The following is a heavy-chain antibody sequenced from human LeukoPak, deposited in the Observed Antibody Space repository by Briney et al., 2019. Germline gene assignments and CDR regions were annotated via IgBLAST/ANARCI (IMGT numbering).Heavy chain of an antibody. V-gene: IGHV3-15*01. CDR2: FKSKNDILTT. J-gene: IGHJ4*02. CDR3: STDSPKVITYYYDSSGYQRDDY. D-gene: IGHD3-22*01. CDR1: GFTYRNAW. Sequence: KPGASPRLSCVASGFTYRNAWLGWARQTPGKGLEWVDRFKSKNDILTTHYDAPVKGRFTMSRDDSKNTLYLQMDSLKTEDTAVYFCSTDSPKVITYYYDSSGYQRDDYWGQGTLVTVSS.